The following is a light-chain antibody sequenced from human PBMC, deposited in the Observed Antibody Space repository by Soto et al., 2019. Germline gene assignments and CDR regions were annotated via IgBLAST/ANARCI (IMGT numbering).Light chain of an antibody. CDR1: SSNIGSNT. CDR2: NNN. CDR3: AAWDGSLNGPV. V-gene: IGLV1-44*01. J-gene: IGLJ2*01. Sequence: QSVLTQPPSASGTPGQRVTISCSGSSSNIGSNTVNWYRQLPGTAPKLLIYNNNQRPSGVPDRLSGSKSGTSASLAISGLQSEDEADYYCAAWDGSLNGPVFGGGTKLTVL.